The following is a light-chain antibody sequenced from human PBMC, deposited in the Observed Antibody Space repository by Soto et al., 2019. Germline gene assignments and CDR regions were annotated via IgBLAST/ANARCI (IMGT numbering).Light chain of an antibody. J-gene: IGKJ4*01. V-gene: IGKV2-30*01. Sequence: DVVMTQSPLSLPVTLGQPASISCRSSQGLVFSDGNTFLSWFQQRPGQSPRRLIYQVSKRDSGVPDRFSGSGSGTDFTLKISRVEAEDVGIYYCAQATHWPLTFGGGTKVEIK. CDR3: AQATHWPLT. CDR1: QGLVFSDGNTF. CDR2: QVS.